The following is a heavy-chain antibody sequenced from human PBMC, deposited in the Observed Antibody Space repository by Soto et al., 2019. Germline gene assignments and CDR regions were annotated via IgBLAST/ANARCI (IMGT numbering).Heavy chain of an antibody. Sequence: GGSLRLSCAASGFTFSSYSMNWVRQAPGKGLEWVSSISSSSSYIYYADSVKGRFTISRDNAKNSLYLQMNSLRAEDTAVYYCARDPSITMVRGSWGQGTLVTVSS. CDR2: ISSSSSYI. CDR1: GFTFSSYS. CDR3: ARDPSITMVRGS. D-gene: IGHD3-10*01. J-gene: IGHJ5*02. V-gene: IGHV3-21*01.